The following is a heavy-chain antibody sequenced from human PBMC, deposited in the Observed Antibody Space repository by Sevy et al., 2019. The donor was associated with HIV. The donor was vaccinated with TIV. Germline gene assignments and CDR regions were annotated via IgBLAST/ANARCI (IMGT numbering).Heavy chain of an antibody. V-gene: IGHV4-34*01. D-gene: IGHD1-1*01. CDR1: GGSFSGYY. J-gene: IGHJ6*02. Sequence: SETLSLTCAVYGGSFSGYYWSWIRQPPGKGLEWIGEINHSGSTNYNPSLMSRVTISVDTSKNQFSLKLSSVTAADTAVYYCARGRTGLGNYYYYGMDVWGQGTTVTVSS. CDR2: INHSGST. CDR3: ARGRTGLGNYYYYGMDV.